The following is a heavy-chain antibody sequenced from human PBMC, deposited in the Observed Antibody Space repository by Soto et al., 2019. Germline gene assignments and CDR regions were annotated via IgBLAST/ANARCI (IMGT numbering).Heavy chain of an antibody. CDR3: SSILVGAPRHSGLDS. J-gene: IGHJ4*02. Sequence: ASETLSLTCTVSGGSINNGDYFWGWIRQPPGKGLEWLGSVHYSGGTYYNSSLRGRLTISLDTSRNHFSLNLISVTAADTAFYYCSSILVGAPRHSGLDSWGQGRRVTVSS. V-gene: IGHV4-39*02. CDR1: GGSINNGDYF. D-gene: IGHD6-25*01. CDR2: VHYSGGT.